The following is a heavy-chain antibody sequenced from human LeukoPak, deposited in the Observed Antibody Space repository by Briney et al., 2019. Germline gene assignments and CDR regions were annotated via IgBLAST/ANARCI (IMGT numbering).Heavy chain of an antibody. CDR1: GFMFSSNW. D-gene: IGHD5-24*01. CDR3: AREGRSLQTY. J-gene: IGHJ4*02. CDR2: IKEDGTET. V-gene: IGHV3-7*03. Sequence: GSLRLSCAASGFMFSSNWMSWVRLAPGKGLEWVANIKEDGTETYYVDSVKGRFTISRDNAKNSLYLQMNSLRVEDTAVYYCAREGRSLQTYWGQGTLVTVSS.